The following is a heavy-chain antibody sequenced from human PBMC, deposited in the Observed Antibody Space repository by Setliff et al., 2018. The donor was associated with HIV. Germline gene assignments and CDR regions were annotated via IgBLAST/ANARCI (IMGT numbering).Heavy chain of an antibody. CDR2: IDHGGSI. Sequence: SETLSLTCGVYGESLSGYSWNWIRQPPGKGLEWIGEIDHGGSINYNPSLKSRVTISVDTSKNHFSLNLTSVTAADTAVYYCARRGWNAYKAFDYWGQGPLVTVSS. V-gene: IGHV4-34*01. D-gene: IGHD1-1*01. J-gene: IGHJ4*02. CDR1: GESLSGYS. CDR3: ARRGWNAYKAFDY.